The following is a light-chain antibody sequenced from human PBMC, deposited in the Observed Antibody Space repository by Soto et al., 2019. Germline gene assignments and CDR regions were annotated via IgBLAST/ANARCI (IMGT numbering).Light chain of an antibody. V-gene: IGKV1-5*03. CDR3: QQYENYWT. Sequence: DIQMTQSPSTLSGSVGDRVTITCRASRTISSLLAWYQQKPGKAPKLLIYKASNLESGVPSRFSGSGSGTEFTLTISSLQPEDFAVYYCQQYENYWTFGQGTK. CDR1: RTISSL. J-gene: IGKJ1*01. CDR2: KAS.